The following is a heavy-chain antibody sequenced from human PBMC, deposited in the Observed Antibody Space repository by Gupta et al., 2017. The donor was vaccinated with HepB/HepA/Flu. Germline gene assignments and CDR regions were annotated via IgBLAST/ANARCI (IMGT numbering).Heavy chain of an antibody. Sequence: QLQLQESGPGLVKPSETLSLTCTVSGGSNKSSDYYWGWIRQPPGKGLEWIGSIYYSGDTYYNPSRKSRVTISVDTSKNRFYLKMNSVNNEDTAVYYCARHEDQWLRRWFDPWGQGILVTVSS. V-gene: IGHV4-39*01. D-gene: IGHD6-19*01. CDR2: IYYSGDT. CDR3: ARHEDQWLRRWFDP. CDR1: GGSNKSSDYY. J-gene: IGHJ5*02.